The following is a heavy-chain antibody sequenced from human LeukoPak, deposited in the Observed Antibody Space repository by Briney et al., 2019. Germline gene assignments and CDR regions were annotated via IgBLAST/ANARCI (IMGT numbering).Heavy chain of an antibody. D-gene: IGHD3-3*01. CDR3: ARYSTNFGWFDP. Sequence: SETLSLTCTVSGGSISSSSYYWGWIRQPPGKGLEWIGSIYYSGSTYYNPSLKSRVTISVDTSKNQFSLKLSSVTAADTAVYYCARYSTNFGWFDPWGKGTLVTVSS. J-gene: IGHJ5*02. CDR2: IYYSGST. CDR1: GGSISSSSYY. V-gene: IGHV4-39*01.